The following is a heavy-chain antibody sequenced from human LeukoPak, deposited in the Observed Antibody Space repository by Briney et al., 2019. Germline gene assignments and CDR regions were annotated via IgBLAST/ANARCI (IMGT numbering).Heavy chain of an antibody. J-gene: IGHJ4*02. CDR3: ARHRKRRGYSGYDFDY. CDR1: GGSFSGYY. D-gene: IGHD5-12*01. Sequence: SETLSLTCAVYGGSFSGYYWSWIRQPPGKGLEWIGEINHSGSTNYNPSLKSRVTISVDTSKNQFSLKLSSVTAADTAVYYCARHRKRRGYSGYDFDYWGQGTLVTVSS. V-gene: IGHV4-34*01. CDR2: INHSGST.